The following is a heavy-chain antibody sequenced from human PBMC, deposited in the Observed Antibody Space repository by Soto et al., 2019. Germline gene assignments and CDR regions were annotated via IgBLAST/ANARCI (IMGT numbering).Heavy chain of an antibody. D-gene: IGHD3-10*01. CDR2: INAGNGDT. V-gene: IGHV1-3*01. J-gene: IGHJ4*02. Sequence: ALVKARCREPGNTIPRFCMYSIRHANGQRLEWMGWINAGNGDTKYSQKFQGRVTITRDTSASIAYMELSSLRPEDTSVYFCARVKTGFGEIPFDYWGQGPLVTVSS. CDR1: GNTIPRFC. CDR3: ARVKTGFGEIPFDY.